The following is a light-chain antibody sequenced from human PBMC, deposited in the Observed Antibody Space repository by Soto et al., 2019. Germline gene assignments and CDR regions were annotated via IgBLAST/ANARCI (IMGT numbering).Light chain of an antibody. Sequence: EIVLTQSPDTLSLSPGERATLSCRASQSVSSSYLAWYQHKPGQAPRLLIYVASSRATGIPDRFSGSGSGTDFTLTISRLEPEDFAVYYCQQYGSSPLTFGGGTKVDIK. V-gene: IGKV3-20*01. J-gene: IGKJ4*01. CDR1: QSVSSSY. CDR2: VAS. CDR3: QQYGSSPLT.